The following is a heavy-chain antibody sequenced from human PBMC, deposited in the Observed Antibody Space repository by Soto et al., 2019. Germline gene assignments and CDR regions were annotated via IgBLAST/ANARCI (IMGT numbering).Heavy chain of an antibody. CDR3: ARQATGYYYGWFDP. J-gene: IGHJ5*02. CDR1: GGAILDSTYY. CDR2: IFYSGGT. V-gene: IGHV4-39*01. Sequence: SATLSLTCTVSGGAILDSTYYWAWIRQPPGKGLEWIGTIFYSGGTFYTPSLKSRVTMSVDTSKNQFSLKLTSVTAADTAVYFCARQATGYYYGWFDPWGQGTLVTVS. D-gene: IGHD3-22*01.